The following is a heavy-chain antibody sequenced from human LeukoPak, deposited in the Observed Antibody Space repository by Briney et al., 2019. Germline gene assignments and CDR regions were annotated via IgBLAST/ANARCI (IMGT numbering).Heavy chain of an antibody. CDR3: AKDIDWGRLDV. CDR2: ASPSGDIT. Sequence: GGSLRLSCAASGFTFSSHGMDWVRQAPGMGLEWVSGASPSGDITYYADSVKGRFAISRDNSRNTVYFQLNSLRADDTAVYYCAKDIDWGRLDVWGRGTLVTVSS. J-gene: IGHJ2*01. D-gene: IGHD7-27*01. CDR1: GFTFSSHG. V-gene: IGHV3-23*01.